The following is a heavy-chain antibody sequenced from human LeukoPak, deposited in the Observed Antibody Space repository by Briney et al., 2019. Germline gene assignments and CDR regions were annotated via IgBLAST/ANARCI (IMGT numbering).Heavy chain of an antibody. V-gene: IGHV3-53*01. CDR1: GFTVSSNY. CDR2: IYSGGST. J-gene: IGHJ4*02. D-gene: IGHD6-19*01. Sequence: PGGSLRLSCAASGFTVSSNYMGWVRQAPGKGLEWVSVIYSGGSTYYADSVKGRFTISRDNSKNTLYLQMNSLRAEDTAVYYCARGTVAGLQYYFDYWGQGTLVTVSS. CDR3: ARGTVAGLQYYFDY.